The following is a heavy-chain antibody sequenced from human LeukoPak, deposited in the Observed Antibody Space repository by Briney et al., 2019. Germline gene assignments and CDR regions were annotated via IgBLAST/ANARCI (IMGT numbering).Heavy chain of an antibody. Sequence: SETLSLTCTVSGGSISSGGYYWSWIRQHPGKGLEWIGYIYYSGSTYYNPSLKSRVTISVDTSKNHFSLKLSSVTAADTAVYYCARHKGGSSEFDYWGQGTLVTVSS. CDR3: ARHKGGSSEFDY. CDR1: GGSISSGGYY. CDR2: IYYSGST. J-gene: IGHJ4*02. D-gene: IGHD1-26*01. V-gene: IGHV4-31*03.